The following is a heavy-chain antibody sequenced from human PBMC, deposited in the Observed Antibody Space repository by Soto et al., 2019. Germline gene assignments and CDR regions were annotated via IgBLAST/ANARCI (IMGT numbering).Heavy chain of an antibody. CDR3: ASGINP. J-gene: IGHJ5*02. V-gene: IGHV3-7*05. CDR1: GFMFSDSW. CDR2: IKPDGSET. Sequence: EAQLVESGGDLVQPGGSLRLSCAASGFMFSDSWMNWVRQAPGKGLEWVANIKPDGSETAYVDSVKGRFTISRDNAKKLLYLQTNILRVDNAADYYGASGINPWGQGTLVTVSS.